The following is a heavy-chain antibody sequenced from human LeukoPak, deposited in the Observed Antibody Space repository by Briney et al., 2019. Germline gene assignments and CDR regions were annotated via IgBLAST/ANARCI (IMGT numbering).Heavy chain of an antibody. CDR3: ARGPTAYNWNDGVYFDY. Sequence: SGGSLRLSCAASGFTFSSYGMHWVRQAPGKGLEWVAVIWYDGSNKYYADSVKGRFTISRDNSKNTLYLQMNSLRAEDTAVYYCARGPTAYNWNDGVYFDYWGQGTLVTVSS. V-gene: IGHV3-33*01. J-gene: IGHJ4*02. CDR2: IWYDGSNK. D-gene: IGHD1-20*01. CDR1: GFTFSSYG.